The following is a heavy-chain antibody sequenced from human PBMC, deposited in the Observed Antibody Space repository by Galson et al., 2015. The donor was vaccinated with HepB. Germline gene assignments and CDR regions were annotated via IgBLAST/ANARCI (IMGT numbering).Heavy chain of an antibody. V-gene: IGHV1-2*06. Sequence: SVKVSCKASGYTFTGYYMHWVRQAPGQGLEWMGRINPNSGGTNYAQKFQGRVTMTRDTSISTAYMELRSLRSDDTAVYYCARDETGLERPDAFDIWGQGTMVTVSS. CDR3: ARDETGLERPDAFDI. CDR1: GYTFTGYY. D-gene: IGHD1-1*01. J-gene: IGHJ3*02. CDR2: INPNSGGT.